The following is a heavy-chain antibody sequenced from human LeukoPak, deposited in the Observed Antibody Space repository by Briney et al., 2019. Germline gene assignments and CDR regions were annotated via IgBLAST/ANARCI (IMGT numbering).Heavy chain of an antibody. J-gene: IGHJ6*03. CDR1: GGSISKSYLY. D-gene: IGHD3-9*01. V-gene: IGHV4-39*01. CDR3: ARTHYDILTGYLNYYMDV. CDR2: IYYSGKT. Sequence: SETLSLTCTVSGGSISKSYLYWGWIRQPPGKGLEWIGTIYYSGKTFYNSSLKSRVTISVDTSKNQFSLKLSSVTAADTAVYYCARTHYDILTGYLNYYMDVWGKGTTVTISS.